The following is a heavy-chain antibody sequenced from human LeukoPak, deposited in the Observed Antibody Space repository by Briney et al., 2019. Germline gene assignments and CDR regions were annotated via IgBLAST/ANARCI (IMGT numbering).Heavy chain of an antibody. CDR2: ISYDGSNK. J-gene: IGHJ4*02. D-gene: IGHD3-22*01. CDR1: GFTFSSYG. V-gene: IGHV3-30*18. Sequence: PGGSLRLSCAASGFTFSSYGMPWVRQAPGKGLEWVAVISYDGSNKYYADSVKGRFTISRDNSKNTLYLQMNSLRAEDTAVYYCAKGYDYYDSSGYYSSLFDYWGQGTLVTVSS. CDR3: AKGYDYYDSSGYYSSLFDY.